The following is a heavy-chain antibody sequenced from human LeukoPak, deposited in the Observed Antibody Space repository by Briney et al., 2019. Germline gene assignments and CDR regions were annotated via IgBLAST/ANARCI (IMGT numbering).Heavy chain of an antibody. CDR3: VRDWYYSTDY. J-gene: IGHJ4*02. Sequence: GGSLRPSCAASGFVFSNTWMNWVRQAPGKGLVWVSRINSDGSSIVYADSVKGRFTISRDNAKNTMYLQMNSLRGDDSAVYYCVRDWYYSTDYWGQGTLVTVSS. D-gene: IGHD4-11*01. V-gene: IGHV3-74*01. CDR2: INSDGSSI. CDR1: GFVFSNTW.